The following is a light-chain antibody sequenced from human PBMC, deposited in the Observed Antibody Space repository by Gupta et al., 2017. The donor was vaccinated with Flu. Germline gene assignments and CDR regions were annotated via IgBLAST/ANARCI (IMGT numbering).Light chain of an antibody. J-gene: IGKJ1*01. CDR1: QIINNW. V-gene: IGKV1-5*01. Sequence: SARSTAVGDRVTITCRASQIINNWLDWYQQKPGKAPKVLIFETFNLEEGVPSRFSGSGSETEFTLTISSLQSDDFATYYCQQYDRYPWTFGQGTKVEMK. CDR3: QQYDRYPWT. CDR2: ETF.